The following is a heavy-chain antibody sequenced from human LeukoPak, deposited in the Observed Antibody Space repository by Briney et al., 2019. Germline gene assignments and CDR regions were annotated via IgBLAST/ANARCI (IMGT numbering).Heavy chain of an antibody. V-gene: IGHV4-4*07. CDR2: IYTSGST. CDR3: ARGISSGWYGAFDI. D-gene: IGHD6-19*01. J-gene: IGHJ3*02. CDR1: GGSISSYY. Sequence: SETLSLTCTVPGGSISSYYWSWIRQPAGKGLEWIGRIYTSGSTNYNPSLKSRVTMSVDTSKNQFSLKLSSVTAADTAVYYCARGISSGWYGAFDIWGQGTMVSVSS.